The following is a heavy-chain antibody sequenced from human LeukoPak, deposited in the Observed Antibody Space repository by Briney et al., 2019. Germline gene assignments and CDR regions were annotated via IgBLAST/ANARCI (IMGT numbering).Heavy chain of an antibody. CDR2: IYYSGST. V-gene: IGHV4-59*08. Sequence: SETLPLTCTVSGGSISSYYWSWIRQPPGKGLEWIGYIYYSGSTYYNPSLKSRVTISVDTSKNQFSLKLSSVTAADTAVYYCAGYCSGGSCYSESWGQGTLVTVSS. J-gene: IGHJ5*02. CDR1: GGSISSYY. D-gene: IGHD2-15*01. CDR3: AGYCSGGSCYSES.